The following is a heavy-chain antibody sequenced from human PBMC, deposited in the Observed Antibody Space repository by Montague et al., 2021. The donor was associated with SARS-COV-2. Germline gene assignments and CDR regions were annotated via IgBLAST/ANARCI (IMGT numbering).Heavy chain of an antibody. J-gene: IGHJ4*02. CDR1: GGSFSGYY. V-gene: IGHV4-34*01. CDR2: INHSGST. D-gene: IGHD3-22*01. CDR3: ARGTKREFTYDYDSSGYASDY. Sequence: SETLSLTCAVYGGSFSGYYWSWIRQPPGKGLEWIGEINHSGSTKYNPSPKSRVTISVDTSKDQFSLKLISVTVADTAVYYCARGTKREFTYDYDSSGYASDYWGQGTLVTVSS.